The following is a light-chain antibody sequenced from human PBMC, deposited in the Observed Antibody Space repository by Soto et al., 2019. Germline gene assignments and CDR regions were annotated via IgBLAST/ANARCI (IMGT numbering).Light chain of an antibody. J-gene: IGKJ5*01. V-gene: IGKV3-20*01. CDR3: QQYGTSEII. Sequence: EIVLTHSPGTLSLSPGERATLSFRASQTLSNSFIAWYQQKPGQAPRLLIYDTSSRATGVPDRYSASGSGTDFTLTISRLEPEDFAVFFCQQYGTSEIIFGQGTRLEIK. CDR1: QTLSNSF. CDR2: DTS.